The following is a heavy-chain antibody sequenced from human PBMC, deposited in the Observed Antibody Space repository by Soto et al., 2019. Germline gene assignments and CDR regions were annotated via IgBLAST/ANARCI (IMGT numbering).Heavy chain of an antibody. J-gene: IGHJ4*02. CDR3: VRDDGGYPSTAPH. V-gene: IGHV3-23*01. Sequence: DVQLLESGGGLVQPGGSLRLSCAASGITISNYPMSWVRQAPGKGLDWVSGISGSGDRTYYADSAKGRFTISKDISRNSLSLKLASLGVEDRVVYFCVRDDGGYPSTAPHWGKGTLVTVSS. CDR2: ISGSGDRT. D-gene: IGHD4-17*01. CDR1: GITISNYP.